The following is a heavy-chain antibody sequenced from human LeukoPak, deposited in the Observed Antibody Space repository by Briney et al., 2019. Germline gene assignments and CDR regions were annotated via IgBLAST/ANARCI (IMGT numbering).Heavy chain of an antibody. V-gene: IGHV3-21*04. D-gene: IGHD3-22*01. CDR3: ARESVDYYDSSGYYSY. CDR2: ISSSSSYI. J-gene: IGHJ4*02. Sequence: GGSLRLSCAASGFTFRNYWMSWVRQAPGKGLEWVSSISSSSSYIYYADSVKGRFTISRDNSKNTLYLQMNSLRAEDTAVYYCARESVDYYDSSGYYSYWGQGTLVTVSS. CDR1: GFTFRNYW.